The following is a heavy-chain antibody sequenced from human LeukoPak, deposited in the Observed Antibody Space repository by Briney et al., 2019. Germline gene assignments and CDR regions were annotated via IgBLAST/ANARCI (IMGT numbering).Heavy chain of an antibody. CDR2: INHSGST. V-gene: IGHV4-34*01. Sequence: SETLSLTCAVYGGSFSGYYWSWIRQPPGKGLEWIGEINHSGSTNYNPSLKSRVTISVDTSKNQFSLKLSSVTAADAAVYYCARGRYGSGSYYKTFDYWGQGTLVTVSP. J-gene: IGHJ4*02. D-gene: IGHD3-10*01. CDR3: ARGRYGSGSYYKTFDY. CDR1: GGSFSGYY.